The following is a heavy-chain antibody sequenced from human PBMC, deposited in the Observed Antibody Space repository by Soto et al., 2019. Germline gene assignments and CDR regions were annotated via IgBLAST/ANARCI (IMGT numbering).Heavy chain of an antibody. J-gene: IGHJ4*02. CDR3: ARAYSGSDYYFDY. V-gene: IGHV1-8*01. CDR1: GYTFTSYD. D-gene: IGHD3-10*01. Sequence: ASVKVSCKASGYTFTSYDINWVRQATGQGPEWMGWMNPNSGNTGYAQKFQGRVTMTRNTSISTAYMELSSLRSEDTAVYYCARAYSGSDYYFDYWGQGTLVTVSS. CDR2: MNPNSGNT.